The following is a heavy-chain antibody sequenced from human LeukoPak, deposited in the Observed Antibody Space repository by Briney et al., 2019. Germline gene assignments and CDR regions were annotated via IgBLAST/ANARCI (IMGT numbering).Heavy chain of an antibody. D-gene: IGHD7-27*01. V-gene: IGHV4-34*01. CDR1: GGSFSGYY. CDR2: INHSGST. CDR3: ASLLNGGVSHWFDP. Sequence: SETLSLTCAVYGGSFSGYYWSWIRQPPGKGLEWIGEINHSGSTNYNPSLKSRVTTSVDTSKNQFSLKLSSVTAADTAVYYCASLLNGGVSHWFDPWGQGTLVTVSS. J-gene: IGHJ5*02.